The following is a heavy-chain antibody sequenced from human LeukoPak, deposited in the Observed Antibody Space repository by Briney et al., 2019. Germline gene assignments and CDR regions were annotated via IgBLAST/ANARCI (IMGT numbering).Heavy chain of an antibody. CDR3: ARDLTPSAFDI. CDR2: ISSSSSYI. CDR1: GFTFSSFS. Sequence: GGSLRLSCAASGFTFSSFSMNWVRQAPGKGLEWVSSISSSSSYIYYADSVKGRFTISRDNAKNSLYLQMNSLRAEDTAVYYCARDLTPSAFDIWGQGTMVTVSS. J-gene: IGHJ3*02. V-gene: IGHV3-21*01. D-gene: IGHD1-14*01.